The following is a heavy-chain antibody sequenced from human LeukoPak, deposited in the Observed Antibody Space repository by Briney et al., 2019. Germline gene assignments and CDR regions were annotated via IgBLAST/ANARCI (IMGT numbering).Heavy chain of an antibody. D-gene: IGHD5-12*01. CDR1: GFTFSSYA. Sequence: GGSLRLSCAASGFTFSSYAMSWVRQAPGKGLEWVSAISGSGGSTYYADSVKGRFTISRDNSKNTLYLQMNSLRAEDTAVYYCARGPIVATIGGDYWGQGTLVTVSS. J-gene: IGHJ4*02. V-gene: IGHV3-23*01. CDR3: ARGPIVATIGGDY. CDR2: ISGSGGST.